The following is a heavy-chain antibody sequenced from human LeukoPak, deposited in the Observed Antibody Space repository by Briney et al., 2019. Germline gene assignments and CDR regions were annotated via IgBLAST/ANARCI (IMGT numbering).Heavy chain of an antibody. CDR2: MYNSGST. J-gene: IGHJ4*02. CDR1: GCYICGFS. V-gene: IGHV4-59*01. Sequence: TSETLSLTCTVSGCYICGFSWSWIRQPPGQGLEWIAYMYNSGSTNYNPSLKSRVTISIDTSKNQFSLKLSTLTAADTAIYYCARGIESYSDYGYWGQGILVTVSS. CDR3: ARGIESYSDYGY. D-gene: IGHD4-11*01.